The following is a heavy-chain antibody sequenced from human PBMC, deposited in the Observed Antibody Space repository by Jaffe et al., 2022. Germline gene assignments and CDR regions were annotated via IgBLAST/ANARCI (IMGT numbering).Heavy chain of an antibody. CDR1: GFTFSSYA. CDR2: ISGSGGST. V-gene: IGHV3-23*01. D-gene: IGHD2-15*01. Sequence: EVQLLESGGGLVQPGGSLRLSCAASGFTFSSYAMSWVRQAPGKGLEWVSAISGSGGSTYYADSVKGRFTISRDNSKNTLYLQMNSLRAEDTAVYYCAKDADIVVVVAAWGFDYWGQGTLVTVSS. CDR3: AKDADIVVVVAAWGFDY. J-gene: IGHJ4*02.